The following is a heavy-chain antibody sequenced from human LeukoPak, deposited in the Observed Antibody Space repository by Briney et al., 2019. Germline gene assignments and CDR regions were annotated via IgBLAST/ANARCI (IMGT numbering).Heavy chain of an antibody. Sequence: SETLSLTCAVYGGSFSGYYWSWIRRPPGKGLEWIGEINHSGSTNYNPSLKSRVTISVDTSKNQFSLKLSSVTAADTAVYYCARGQDTAMVADYWGQGTLVTVSS. CDR2: INHSGST. CDR1: GGSFSGYY. CDR3: ARGQDTAMVADY. J-gene: IGHJ4*02. V-gene: IGHV4-34*01. D-gene: IGHD5-18*01.